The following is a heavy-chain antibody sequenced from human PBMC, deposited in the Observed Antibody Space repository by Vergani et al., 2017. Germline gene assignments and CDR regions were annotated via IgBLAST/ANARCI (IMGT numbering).Heavy chain of an antibody. V-gene: IGHV3-30*03. D-gene: IGHD5-18*01. Sequence: QVQLVESGGGVVQPGRSLRLSCAASGFTFSSYGMHWVRQAPGKGLEWVAVISYDGSNKYYADSVKGRFTISRDNSKNTLYLQMNSLRAEDTAVYYCARVQQGSSEFDPWGQGTLVTVSS. J-gene: IGHJ5*02. CDR2: ISYDGSNK. CDR1: GFTFSSYG. CDR3: ARVQQGSSEFDP.